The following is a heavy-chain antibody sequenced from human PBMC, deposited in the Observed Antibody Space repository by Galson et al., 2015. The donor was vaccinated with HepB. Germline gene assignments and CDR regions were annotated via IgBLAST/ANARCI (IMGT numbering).Heavy chain of an antibody. Sequence: SLRLSCAASGFNFHNYGIHWVRQAPGKGLEWMTLINYDGSKKSYADSVKGRFTISRDNSKNMLYLQMNSLRVEDTAVYYCGRDGGFRGVVPAILDYWGQGTLITVSA. V-gene: IGHV3-33*01. J-gene: IGHJ4*02. CDR3: GRDGGFRGVVPAILDY. D-gene: IGHD2-21*02. CDR2: INYDGSKK. CDR1: GFNFHNYG.